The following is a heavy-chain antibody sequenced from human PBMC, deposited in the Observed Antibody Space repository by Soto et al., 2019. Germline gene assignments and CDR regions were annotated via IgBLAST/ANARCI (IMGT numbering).Heavy chain of an antibody. J-gene: IGHJ6*01. CDR1: GYPFTSYD. D-gene: IGHD3-3*01. Sequence: ASVRVACKASGYPFTSYDMHCVRHAPGQGLEWMGIINPSGGSTSYAQKFQGRVTMTRDTSTSTVYMELSSLRSEDTAVYYCARDGRDYAFWSGFHVWGQGTTFTVSS. CDR3: ARDGRDYAFWSGFHV. V-gene: IGHV1-46*01. CDR2: INPSGGST.